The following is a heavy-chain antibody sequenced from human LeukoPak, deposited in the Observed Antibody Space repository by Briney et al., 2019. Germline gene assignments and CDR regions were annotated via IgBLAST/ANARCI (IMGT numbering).Heavy chain of an antibody. CDR1: GGSISSSSYY. Sequence: SETLSLTCTVSGGSISSSSYYWGWIRQPPGKGLEWIGSIYYSGSTYYNPSLKSRVTISVDTSKNQFSLKLSSVTAADTAVYYCARGKRWLQETWGQGTLVTVSS. CDR3: ARGKRWLQET. J-gene: IGHJ5*02. D-gene: IGHD5-24*01. CDR2: IYYSGST. V-gene: IGHV4-39*07.